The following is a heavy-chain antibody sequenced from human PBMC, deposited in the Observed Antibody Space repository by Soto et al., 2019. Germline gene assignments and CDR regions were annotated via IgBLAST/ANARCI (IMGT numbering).Heavy chain of an antibody. CDR1: GFTFSNAW. V-gene: IGHV3-15*07. D-gene: IGHD4-17*01. J-gene: IGHJ6*02. Sequence: PGGSLRLSCAASGFTFSNAWMNWVRQAPGKGLEWVGRIKSKTDGGTTDYAAPVKGRFTISRDDSKNTLYLQMNSLKTEDTAVYYCTTDVYGDPRGSYYYYYYGMDVWGQGTTVTVSS. CDR2: IKSKTDGGTT. CDR3: TTDVYGDPRGSYYYYYYGMDV.